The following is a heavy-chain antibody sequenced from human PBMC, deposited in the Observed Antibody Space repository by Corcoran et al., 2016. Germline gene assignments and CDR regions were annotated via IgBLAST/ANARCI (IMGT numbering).Heavy chain of an antibody. V-gene: IGHV2-70*01. CDR3: ARIVTLDCGSGSSLDV. J-gene: IGHJ6*02. Sequence: QVTLRESGPALVKPTQTLTLTCTFSGFSLSTSGMCVSWIRPPPGKALEWLALIDCDDVKCYSTSLKTRLTISKDTSKNQVVLTMNNMDPVDTATYYCARIVTLDCGSGSSLDVWGQGITVTVSS. CDR2: IDCDDVK. D-gene: IGHD3-10*01. CDR1: GFSLSTSGMC.